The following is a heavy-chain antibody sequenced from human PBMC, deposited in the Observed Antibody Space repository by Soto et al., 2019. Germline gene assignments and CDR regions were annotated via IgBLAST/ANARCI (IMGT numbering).Heavy chain of an antibody. V-gene: IGHV4-59*01. CDR1: GGSISSYD. Sequence: PSETLSLTCTGSGGSISSYDWSWIRQPPGKGLEWIGYIYYSGSTNYNPSLKSRVTISVDTSKNQFSLKLSSVTAADTAVYYCARGVGSGTYYNQYNWFDPWGQGTLVTVSS. D-gene: IGHD3-10*01. J-gene: IGHJ5*02. CDR2: IYYSGST. CDR3: ARGVGSGTYYNQYNWFDP.